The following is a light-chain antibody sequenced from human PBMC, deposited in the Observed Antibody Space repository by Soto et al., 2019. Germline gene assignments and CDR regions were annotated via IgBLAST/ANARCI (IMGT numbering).Light chain of an antibody. V-gene: IGKV1-39*01. J-gene: IGKJ1*01. CDR2: ASY. Sequence: DIMLTQSPSSLSASVGDRVTITCRASQSISTYLNWYQQKPGTAPKLLIYASYTLQSGVPSRFSGSGSGTDFTLTISCLQSEDFATYYCQQYYSYPRTFGQGTKVDIK. CDR1: QSISTY. CDR3: QQYYSYPRT.